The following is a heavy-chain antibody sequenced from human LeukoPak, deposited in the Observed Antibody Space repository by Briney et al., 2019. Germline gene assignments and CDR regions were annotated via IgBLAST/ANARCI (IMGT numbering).Heavy chain of an antibody. Sequence: GGSLRLSCAASGFTFSGYAMSWVRQAPGKGLEWVSAISGSGGSTYYADSVKGRFTISRDNSKNTLYLQMNSLRAEDTAVYYCAKPLYGDYAPLDAFDIWGQGTMVTVSS. J-gene: IGHJ3*02. CDR2: ISGSGGST. V-gene: IGHV3-23*01. D-gene: IGHD4-17*01. CDR1: GFTFSGYA. CDR3: AKPLYGDYAPLDAFDI.